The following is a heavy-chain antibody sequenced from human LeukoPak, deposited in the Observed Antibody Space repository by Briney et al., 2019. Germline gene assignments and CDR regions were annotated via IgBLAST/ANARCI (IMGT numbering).Heavy chain of an antibody. CDR2: IYPGDSDT. D-gene: IGHD6-13*01. CDR1: GYSFTSYW. J-gene: IGHJ4*02. Sequence: GESLKISCKGSGYSFTSYWIGWVRQMPGKGLEWTGIIYPGDSDTRYSPSFQGQVTISADKSISTAYLQWSSLKASDTAIYYCARFALTSSLDYWGQGTLVTVSS. CDR3: ARFALTSSLDY. V-gene: IGHV5-51*01.